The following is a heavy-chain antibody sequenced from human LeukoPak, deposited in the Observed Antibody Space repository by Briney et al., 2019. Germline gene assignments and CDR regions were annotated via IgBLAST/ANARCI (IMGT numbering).Heavy chain of an antibody. J-gene: IGHJ4*02. Sequence: GGTLRLSCAASGFTFSSYGVSWVRQAPGKGLEWVSAISGSGGSTYYADSVKGRFTISRDNSKDTLYLQMNSLRAEDTAVYYCARGDPIYDFWSGGDYWGQGSLVTVSS. V-gene: IGHV3-23*01. CDR1: GFTFSSYG. CDR3: ARGDPIYDFWSGGDY. D-gene: IGHD3-3*01. CDR2: ISGSGGST.